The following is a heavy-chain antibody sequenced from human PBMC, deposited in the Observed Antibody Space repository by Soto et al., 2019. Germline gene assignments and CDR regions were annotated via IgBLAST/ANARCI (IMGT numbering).Heavy chain of an antibody. CDR2: MSPGGNSQ. V-gene: IGHV3-30-3*01. D-gene: IGHD3-22*01. J-gene: IGHJ4*02. CDR3: ASGAAFYYDTSRY. CDR1: GFNFNIHA. Sequence: GGSLRLSCAAPGFNFNIHALHWIRQAPGEGLEWVAVMSPGGNSQYYADSVKGRFTISRDTSKSTLYLQMTSLRPEDTAVYYCASGAAFYYDTSRYWGQGTLVTVSS.